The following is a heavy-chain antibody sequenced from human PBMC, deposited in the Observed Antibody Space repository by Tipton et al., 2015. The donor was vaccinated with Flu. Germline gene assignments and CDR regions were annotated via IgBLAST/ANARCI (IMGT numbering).Heavy chain of an antibody. CDR2: IRYDGSNK. V-gene: IGHV3-30*02. J-gene: IGHJ4*02. D-gene: IGHD4-23*01. Sequence: SLRLSCAASGFAFSIYAMSWVRQAPGKRLEWVAFIRYDGSNKYYADSVKGRFTISRDNAKNTLYLQMNSLRAEDTAVYYCAKMMKSTVGTASDYWGQGTPVTVSS. CDR3: AKMMKSTVGTASDY. CDR1: GFAFSIYA.